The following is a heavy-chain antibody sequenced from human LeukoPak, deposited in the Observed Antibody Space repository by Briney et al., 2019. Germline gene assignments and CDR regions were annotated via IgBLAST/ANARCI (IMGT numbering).Heavy chain of an antibody. J-gene: IGHJ4*02. Sequence: TSETLSLTCTVSGGSISSSSYHWGWIRQPPGKGLEWIGTIYNSGSTYYNPSLKSRATISVDTSKNQLSLKLSSVTAADTAVYYCARHKYDSSDYYSPFDYWGQGTLVTVSS. D-gene: IGHD3-22*01. V-gene: IGHV4-39*01. CDR3: ARHKYDSSDYYSPFDY. CDR2: IYNSGST. CDR1: GGSISSSSYH.